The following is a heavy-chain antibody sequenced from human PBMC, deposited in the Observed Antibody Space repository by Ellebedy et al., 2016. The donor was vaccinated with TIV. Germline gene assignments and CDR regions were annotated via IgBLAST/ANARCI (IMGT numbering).Heavy chain of an antibody. J-gene: IGHJ6*02. D-gene: IGHD2-21*02. V-gene: IGHV3-48*02. CDR3: ARDWDCGGDCSPLADV. CDR1: GFTFSSYS. CDR2: ISTSSSAI. Sequence: GGSLRLSXAASGFTFSSYSMNWVRQAPGKGLEWVSYISTSSSAIYYADSVKGRFTISRDNAKNSLYLQMSSLRDEDTAVYYCARDWDCGGDCSPLADVWGQGTTVTVSS.